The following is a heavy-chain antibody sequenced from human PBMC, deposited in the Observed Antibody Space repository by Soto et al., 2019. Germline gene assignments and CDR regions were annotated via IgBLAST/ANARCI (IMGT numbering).Heavy chain of an antibody. CDR3: ARILRGYCSSTSCYAFDI. V-gene: IGHV1-8*01. J-gene: IGHJ3*02. D-gene: IGHD2-2*01. Sequence: ASVKVSFKASGYTFTSYDINWVRQATGQGLEWMGWMNPNSGNTGYAQKFQGRVTMTRNTSISTAYMELSSLRSEDTAVYYCARILRGYCSSTSCYAFDIWGQGTMVTVSS. CDR2: MNPNSGNT. CDR1: GYTFTSYD.